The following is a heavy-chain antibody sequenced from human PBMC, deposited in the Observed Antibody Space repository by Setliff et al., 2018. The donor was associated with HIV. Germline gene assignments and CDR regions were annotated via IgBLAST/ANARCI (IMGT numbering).Heavy chain of an antibody. CDR2: VSSIGNT. V-gene: IGHV4-4*08. J-gene: IGHJ4*02. D-gene: IGHD1-26*01. CDR3: ARTRAPYFFDF. Sequence: PSETLSLTCSFSGISINGYYWSWIRQSPRTRLEWIGYVSSIGNTNYNPSLKSRVTISVDTSKNQFSLQLNSVTAADTAVYFCARTRAPYFFDFWGQGAQVTVSS. CDR1: GISINGYY.